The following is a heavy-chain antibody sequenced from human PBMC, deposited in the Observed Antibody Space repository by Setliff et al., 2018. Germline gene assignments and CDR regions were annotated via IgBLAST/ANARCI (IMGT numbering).Heavy chain of an antibody. J-gene: IGHJ5*02. CDR3: ARAHTWSLPNDNSGYPGWFDP. CDR1: GFSISSGYY. D-gene: IGHD3-22*01. Sequence: KPSETLSLTCAVSGFSISSGYYWGWIRQPPGKGLEWIVNIHHSGKAYYNPSLKGRVTMSVDTSKNHVSLKLSSVTAADTAVYYCARAHTWSLPNDNSGYPGWFDPWGQGTLVTVSS. CDR2: IHHSGKA. V-gene: IGHV4-38-2*01.